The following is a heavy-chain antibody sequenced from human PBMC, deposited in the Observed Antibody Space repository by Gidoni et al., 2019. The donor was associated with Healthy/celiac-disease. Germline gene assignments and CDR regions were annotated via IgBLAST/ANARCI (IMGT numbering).Heavy chain of an antibody. CDR1: GYTFTGYY. J-gene: IGHJ4*02. V-gene: IGHV1-2*02. CDR3: ARDVQLSRRDGYNFSY. D-gene: IGHD5-12*01. Sequence: SGYTFTGYYMHWVRQAPGQGLEWMGWINPNSGGTNYAQKFQGRVTMTRDTSISTAYMELSRLRSDDTAVYYCARDVQLSRRDGYNFSYWGQGTLVTVSS. CDR2: INPNSGGT.